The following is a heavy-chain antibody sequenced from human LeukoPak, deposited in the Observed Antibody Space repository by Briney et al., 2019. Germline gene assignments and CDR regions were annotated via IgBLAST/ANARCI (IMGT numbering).Heavy chain of an antibody. D-gene: IGHD2-15*01. Sequence: PSETLSLTCTVSGGSISSYYWSWIRQPAGKGLEWIGRIYTSGGTNYHPALKSRVTISVDTSKNQFSLKLSSVTAADTAVYYCARGSSLGYCSGGSCYGVHDYWGQGTLVTVSS. CDR2: IYTSGGT. J-gene: IGHJ4*02. CDR1: GGSISSYY. V-gene: IGHV4-4*07. CDR3: ARGSSLGYCSGGSCYGVHDY.